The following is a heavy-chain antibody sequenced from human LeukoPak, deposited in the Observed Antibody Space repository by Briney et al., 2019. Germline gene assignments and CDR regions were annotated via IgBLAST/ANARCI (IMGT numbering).Heavy chain of an antibody. D-gene: IGHD5-24*01. CDR2: INPNSGGT. V-gene: IGHV1-2*02. CDR1: GYTFSDYY. J-gene: IGHJ6*02. CDR3: ARDGRWLQVYYYYYYGMDV. Sequence: ASVKVSCKASGYTFSDYYVVWARQAPGQGLEWMGWINPNSGGTNYAQKFQGRVTMTRDTSISTAYMELSRLRSDDTAVYYCARDGRWLQVYYYYYYGMDVWGQGTTVTVSS.